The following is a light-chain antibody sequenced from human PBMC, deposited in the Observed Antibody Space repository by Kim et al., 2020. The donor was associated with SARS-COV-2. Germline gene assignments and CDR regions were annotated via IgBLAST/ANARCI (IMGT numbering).Light chain of an antibody. V-gene: IGLV1-44*01. CDR2: NNN. CDR3: AAWDDSLKAVV. J-gene: IGLJ2*01. Sequence: GQRVTISCSGKSSNIGSNTVNWYQQFPGTAPKLLIYNNNQRPSGVPDRFSGSKSGTSASLAISGLQSEDEADYYCAAWDDSLKAVVFGGGNQLTVL. CDR1: SSNIGSNT.